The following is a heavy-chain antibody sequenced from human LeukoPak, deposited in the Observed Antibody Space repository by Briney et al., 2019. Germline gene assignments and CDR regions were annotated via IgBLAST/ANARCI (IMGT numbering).Heavy chain of an antibody. D-gene: IGHD1-26*01. CDR1: GGTFSSYA. Sequence: GASVEVSCKASGGTFSSYAISWVRQAPGQGLEWMGGIIPIFGTANYAQKFQGRVTITADESTSTAYMELSSLRSEDTAVYYCARGRIVGATAPDYWGQGTLVTVSS. V-gene: IGHV1-69*13. CDR3: ARGRIVGATAPDY. J-gene: IGHJ4*02. CDR2: IIPIFGTA.